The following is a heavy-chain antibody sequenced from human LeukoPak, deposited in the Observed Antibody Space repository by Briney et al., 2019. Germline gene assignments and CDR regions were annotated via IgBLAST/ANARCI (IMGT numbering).Heavy chain of an antibody. CDR3: AIDPNWGTHS. J-gene: IGHJ4*02. Sequence: GGSLRLSCAASGFTFSTYTMYWVRHPPGKRLEWVSIIGNNGGGIHYADSVKGRFTISRDNFKNALYLQMNSLRVEDTAVYYCAIDPNWGTHSWGQGVLVAVSS. CDR2: IGNNGGGI. D-gene: IGHD7-27*01. CDR1: GFTFSTYT. V-gene: IGHV3-23*01.